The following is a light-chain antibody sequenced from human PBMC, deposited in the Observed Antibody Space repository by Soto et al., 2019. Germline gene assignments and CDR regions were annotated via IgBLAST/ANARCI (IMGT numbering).Light chain of an antibody. V-gene: IGKV3-15*01. J-gene: IGKJ2*01. Sequence: EIVMTQSRATLSVSPGERATLSCRASQSVSSNLAWYQQKPGQAPRLLIYGASTRATGIPARFSGSGSGTEFTLTISSLQSEDFAVYYCQQYNNWYTFGQGTKVDIK. CDR2: GAS. CDR3: QQYNNWYT. CDR1: QSVSSN.